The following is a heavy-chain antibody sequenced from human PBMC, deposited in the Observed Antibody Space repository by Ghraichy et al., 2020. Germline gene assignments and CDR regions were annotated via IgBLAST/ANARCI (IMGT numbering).Heavy chain of an antibody. CDR1: GYTFTSYA. J-gene: IGHJ5*02. Sequence: ASVKVSCKASGYTFTSYAMHWVRQAPGQRLEWMGWINAGNGNTKYSQKFQGRVTITRDTSASTAYMELSSLRSEDTAVYYCARERKPPSSIAARARFDPWGQGTLVTVSS. CDR3: ARERKPPSSIAARARFDP. V-gene: IGHV1-3*01. CDR2: INAGNGNT. D-gene: IGHD6-6*01.